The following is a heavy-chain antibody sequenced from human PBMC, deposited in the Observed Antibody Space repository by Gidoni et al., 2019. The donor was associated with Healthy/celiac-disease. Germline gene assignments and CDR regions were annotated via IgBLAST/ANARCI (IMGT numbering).Heavy chain of an antibody. V-gene: IGHV3-30*18. D-gene: IGHD7-27*01. CDR2: ISYDGSNK. J-gene: IGHJ4*02. CDR3: AKDTRFEVNWGWEGYFDY. CDR1: GFTFSSYG. Sequence: QVQLVESGGGVVQPGRSLRLSCAASGFTFSSYGMHWVRQAPGKGLGWVAVISYDGSNKVYADSVKGRFTISRDNSKNTLYLQMNSLRAEDTAVYYCAKDTRFEVNWGWEGYFDYWGQGTLVTVSS.